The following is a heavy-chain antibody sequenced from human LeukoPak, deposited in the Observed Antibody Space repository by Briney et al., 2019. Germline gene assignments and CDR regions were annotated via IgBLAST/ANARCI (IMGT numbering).Heavy chain of an antibody. V-gene: IGHV3-30*02. Sequence: GGSLRLSCEASESSFSTYGMHWVRQAPGKGLEWVAFIRYDSSSRFYADSVKGRFTISRDNSKNTLYLQMSSLRAEDTAIYYCAKDSSISGWGNYFDYWGQGALVTVSS. J-gene: IGHJ4*02. D-gene: IGHD6-19*01. CDR3: AKDSSISGWGNYFDY. CDR2: IRYDSSSR. CDR1: ESSFSTYG.